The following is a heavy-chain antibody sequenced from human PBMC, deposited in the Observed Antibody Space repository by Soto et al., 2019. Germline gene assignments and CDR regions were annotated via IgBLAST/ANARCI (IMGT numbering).Heavy chain of an antibody. D-gene: IGHD6-6*01. CDR1: GGSISSGGYY. CDR2: IYYSGST. J-gene: IGHJ6*02. Sequence: SETLSLTCTVSGGSISSGGYYWSWIRQHPGKGLEWIGYIYYSGSTYYNPSLKSRVTISVDTSKNQFSLKLSSVTAADTAVDYCARDVGLSSSAPVDVWGQGTTVTVSS. V-gene: IGHV4-31*03. CDR3: ARDVGLSSSAPVDV.